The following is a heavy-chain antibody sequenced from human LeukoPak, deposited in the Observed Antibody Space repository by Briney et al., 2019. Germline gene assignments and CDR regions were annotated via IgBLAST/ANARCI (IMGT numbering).Heavy chain of an antibody. J-gene: IGHJ3*02. Sequence: GESLKISCQGSEYSFTSYWIAWVRQMPGKGLEWMGSIYPGDSDTTYSPSFQGQVTISADKSISTAYLQWSSLKASDTAMYYCARTGITMVRGVIGAFDIWGQGTMVTVSS. V-gene: IGHV5-51*01. CDR2: IYPGDSDT. CDR3: ARTGITMVRGVIGAFDI. CDR1: EYSFTSYW. D-gene: IGHD3-10*01.